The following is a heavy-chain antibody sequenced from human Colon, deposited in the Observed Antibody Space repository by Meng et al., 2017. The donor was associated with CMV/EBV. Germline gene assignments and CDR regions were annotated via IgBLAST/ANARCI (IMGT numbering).Heavy chain of an antibody. CDR2: IAAITSSSDYI. V-gene: IGHV3-21*01. CDR1: GYTSSSYD. D-gene: IGHD5-24*01. Sequence: GGSLKISCAASGYTSSSYDMNWVRQAPGKGLEWVSSIAAITSSSDYISYGDSVKGRFTISRDNAKSSLFLQLDSLRADDTAVYYCARGRFFDHWGQGTLVTVSS. CDR3: ARGRFFDH. J-gene: IGHJ4*02.